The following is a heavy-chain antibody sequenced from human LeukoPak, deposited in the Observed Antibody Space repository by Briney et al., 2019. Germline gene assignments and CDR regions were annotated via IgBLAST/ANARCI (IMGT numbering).Heavy chain of an antibody. D-gene: IGHD2-21*02. J-gene: IGHJ6*02. Sequence: SETLSLTCTVSGGSISSYYWSWIRQPPGKGLEWIGYIYYSGSTNYNPSLKSRVTISVDTSKNQFSLKLSSVTAADTAVYYCASLAVTESSYYYYGMDVWGQGATVTVSS. V-gene: IGHV4-59*01. CDR3: ASLAVTESSYYYYGMDV. CDR1: GGSISSYY. CDR2: IYYSGST.